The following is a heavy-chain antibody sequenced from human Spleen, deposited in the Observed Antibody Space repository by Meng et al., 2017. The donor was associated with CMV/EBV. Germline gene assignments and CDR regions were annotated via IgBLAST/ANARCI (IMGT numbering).Heavy chain of an antibody. V-gene: IGHV1-69*05. J-gene: IGHJ4*02. CDR1: GGTFRSYA. CDR3: ARDYGDYCFDY. CDR2: IIPIFGTA. Sequence: SGKASGGTFRSYAISWVRQAPGQGLEWMGGIIPIFGTANYAQKFQDRVTITTDESTSTAYMELSSLRSEDTAVYYCARDYGDYCFDYWGQGTLVTVSS. D-gene: IGHD4-17*01.